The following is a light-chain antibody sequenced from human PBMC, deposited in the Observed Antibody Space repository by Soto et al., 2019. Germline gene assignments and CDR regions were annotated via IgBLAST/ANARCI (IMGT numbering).Light chain of an antibody. CDR2: DAS. V-gene: IGKV3-11*01. CDR1: QSVSSY. Sequence: IVWPQSPATLSLSPGERATLSCRASQSVSSYLAWYQQKPGQAPRLLIYDASNRATGIPARFSGSGSGTDFTLTISSLEPEDFAVYYCQQRSNWPSFGQGTRLEI. CDR3: QQRSNWPS. J-gene: IGKJ5*01.